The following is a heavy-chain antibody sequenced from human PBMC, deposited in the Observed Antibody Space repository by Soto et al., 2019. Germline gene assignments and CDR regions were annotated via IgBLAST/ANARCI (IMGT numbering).Heavy chain of an antibody. J-gene: IGHJ5*02. CDR1: GGSVNSDNYY. Sequence: PSETLSLTCTVSGGSVNSDNYYWSWIRQPPGRGLDWIGYIYHTGSTNYNPSLNSRLTMSVDTSKNQVSLKLTSVTAADTAVYYCARGGGVPALGDPWGQGTLVTVSS. D-gene: IGHD3-16*01. V-gene: IGHV4-61*01. CDR3: ARGGGVPALGDP. CDR2: IYHTGST.